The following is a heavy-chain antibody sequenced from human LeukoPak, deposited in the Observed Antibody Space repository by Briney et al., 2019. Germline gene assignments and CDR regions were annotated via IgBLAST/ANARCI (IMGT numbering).Heavy chain of an antibody. CDR1: GYTFTSYG. V-gene: IGHV1-18*01. D-gene: IGHD1-7*01. CDR3: ALLAWNYEGTLPDY. J-gene: IGHJ4*02. CDR2: ISAYNGNT. Sequence: GASVKVSCKASGYTFTSYGISWVRQAPGQGLEWMGWISAYNGNTNYAQKLQGRVTMTTDTSTSTAYMELRSLRSDDTAVYYCALLAWNYEGTLPDYWGQGTLVTVSS.